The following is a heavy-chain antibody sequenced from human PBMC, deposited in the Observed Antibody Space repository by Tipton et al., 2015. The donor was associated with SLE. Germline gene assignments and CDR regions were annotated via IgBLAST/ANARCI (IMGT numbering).Heavy chain of an antibody. CDR2: LYTSGST. Sequence: TLSLTCTVSGGSISSISYSWTWIRQPAGKGLEWIGRLYTSGSTNYNPSLKSRVTMSVDTSDNQFSLKLSSVTAADTAVYYCARGYSSSWYYYYYMDVWGKGTTVTVSS. CDR1: GGSISSISYS. J-gene: IGHJ6*03. D-gene: IGHD6-13*01. V-gene: IGHV4-61*02. CDR3: ARGYSSSWYYYYYMDV.